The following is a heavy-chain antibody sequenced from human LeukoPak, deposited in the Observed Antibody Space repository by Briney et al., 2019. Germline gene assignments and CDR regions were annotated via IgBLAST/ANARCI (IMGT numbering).Heavy chain of an antibody. CDR3: AKDLRRFPTNY. V-gene: IGHV3-30*02. Sequence: GGSLRLSCAASGFTVSSNYMSWVRQAPGKGLEWVAFIRYDGSNKYYADPVKGRFTISRDNSKNTLYLQMNSLRAEDTAVYYCAKDLRRFPTNYWGQGTLVTVSS. CDR2: IRYDGSNK. CDR1: GFTVSSNY. D-gene: IGHD3-3*01. J-gene: IGHJ4*02.